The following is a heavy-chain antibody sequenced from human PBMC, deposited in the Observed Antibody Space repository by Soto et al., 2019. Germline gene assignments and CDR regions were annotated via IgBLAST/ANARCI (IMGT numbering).Heavy chain of an antibody. CDR1: GFTFSGYG. J-gene: IGHJ4*02. V-gene: IGHV3-30*18. Sequence: QVQLVESGGGVVQPGRSLRLSCAASGFTFSGYGMHWVRQAPDKGLEWVAVISYDGSNKYYADSVKGRFTISRDNSKNTLYLQMNSLRAEDTAVYYCAKEGYSSVYWGQGTLVTVSS. CDR2: ISYDGSNK. D-gene: IGHD6-19*01. CDR3: AKEGYSSVY.